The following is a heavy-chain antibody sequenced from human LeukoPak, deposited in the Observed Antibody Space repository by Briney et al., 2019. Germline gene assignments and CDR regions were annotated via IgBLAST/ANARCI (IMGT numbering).Heavy chain of an antibody. D-gene: IGHD5-24*01. Sequence: SETLSLTCTVSGVSISSGGYYWSWIRQHPGKGLEWIGYIYYSGSTYYNPSLKSRVTISVDTSKNQFSLKLSSVTAADTAVYYCAREGGNRDGYSFDYWGQGTLVTVSS. V-gene: IGHV4-31*03. CDR1: GVSISSGGYY. CDR2: IYYSGST. CDR3: AREGGNRDGYSFDY. J-gene: IGHJ4*02.